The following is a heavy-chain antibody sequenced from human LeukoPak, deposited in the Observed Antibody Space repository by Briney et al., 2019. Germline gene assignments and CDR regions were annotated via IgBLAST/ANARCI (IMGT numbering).Heavy chain of an antibody. D-gene: IGHD3-10*01. J-gene: IGHJ4*02. CDR3: AKEGGSSGLLWFGESYSYFDY. Sequence: PGGSLRLSCGASGFTFSSYRMNWVRQAPGKGLEWVSAISGSGGSTYYADSVKGRFTISRDNSKNTLYLQMNSLRAEDTAVYYCAKEGGSSGLLWFGESYSYFDYWGQGTLVTVSS. CDR1: GFTFSSYR. CDR2: ISGSGGST. V-gene: IGHV3-23*01.